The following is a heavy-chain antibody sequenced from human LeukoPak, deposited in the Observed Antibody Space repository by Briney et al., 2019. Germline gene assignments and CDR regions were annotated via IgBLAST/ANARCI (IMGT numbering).Heavy chain of an antibody. CDR2: MNSNSGNT. CDR3: ARGGTLVRGVAILYGMDV. J-gene: IGHJ6*02. Sequence: ASVMVSCRASGYSITSYDINWVRQAAGQGREWVGWMNSNSGNTGYARKFQGRVTLTRYTSINTAYMEVNSLTSEDTAVYYCARGGTLVRGVAILYGMDVWGQGTTVTVSS. CDR1: GYSITSYD. D-gene: IGHD3-10*01. V-gene: IGHV1-8*01.